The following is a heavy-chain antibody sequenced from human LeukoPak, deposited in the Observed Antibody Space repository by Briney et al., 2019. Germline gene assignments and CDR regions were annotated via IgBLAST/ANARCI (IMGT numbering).Heavy chain of an antibody. D-gene: IGHD6-13*01. CDR1: GFTFSTYW. J-gene: IGHJ4*02. CDR3: ARVGTAEGTLEDY. Sequence: GGSLRLSCAASGFTFSTYWMSWVRQPPGKGLEWVANIKHDGSEKYYVDSVKGRFTISRDNAKNSLYLQMNSLRAEDTAVYYCARVGTAEGTLEDYWGQGTLVTVSS. V-gene: IGHV3-7*01. CDR2: IKHDGSEK.